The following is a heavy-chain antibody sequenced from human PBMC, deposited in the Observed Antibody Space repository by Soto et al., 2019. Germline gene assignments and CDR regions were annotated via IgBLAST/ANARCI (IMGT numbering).Heavy chain of an antibody. CDR2: ISWNSGSI. CDR1: GFTFEDYA. Sequence: EVQLVESGGGLVQPGRSLRLSCAASGFTFEDYAMHWVRQAPGKGLEWVSGISWNSGSIDYADSVKGRFTISRDNAKSSLSLQMNSLSAEDTALYYCARDGHYYGMDVWGLGTTVTVSS. CDR3: ARDGHYYGMDV. V-gene: IGHV3-9*01. J-gene: IGHJ6*02.